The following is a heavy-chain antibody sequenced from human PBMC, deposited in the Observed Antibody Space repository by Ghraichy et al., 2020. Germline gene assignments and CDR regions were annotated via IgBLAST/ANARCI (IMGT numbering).Heavy chain of an antibody. J-gene: IGHJ6*02. CDR1: GGSFSGYY. Sequence: ETLSLTCAVYGGSFSGYYWSWIRQPPGKGLEWIGEINHSGSTNYNPSLKSRVTISVDTSKNQFSLKLSSVTAADTAVYYCARVVSLYYYYYGMDVWGQGTTVTVSS. CDR2: INHSGST. V-gene: IGHV4-34*01. D-gene: IGHD1-14*01. CDR3: ARVVSLYYYYYGMDV.